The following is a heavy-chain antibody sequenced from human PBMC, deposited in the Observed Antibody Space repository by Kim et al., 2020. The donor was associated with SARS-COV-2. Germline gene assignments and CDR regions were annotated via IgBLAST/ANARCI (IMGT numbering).Heavy chain of an antibody. CDR2: IYYSGST. Sequence: SETLSLTCTVSGGSISSSSYYWGWIRQPPGKGLEWIGSIYYSGSTYYNPSLKSRVTISVDTSKNQFSLKLSSVTAADTAVYYCARQRRDYYDSSGYYFLDYWGQGTLVTVSS. CDR1: GGSISSSSYY. J-gene: IGHJ4*02. CDR3: ARQRRDYYDSSGYYFLDY. V-gene: IGHV4-39*01. D-gene: IGHD3-22*01.